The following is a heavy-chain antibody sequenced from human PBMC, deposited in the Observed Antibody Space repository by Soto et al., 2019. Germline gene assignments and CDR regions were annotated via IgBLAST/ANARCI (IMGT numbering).Heavy chain of an antibody. Sequence: EVQLVESGGGLVQPGGSLRLSCAASGFSFSSYDMHWVRQATGKGLEWVSAIGTAGDTYYPGSVKGRFTISRENAKNSLYLQMNSLRAEDTAVYYCARDMEKAAAFRGGTYYYYGMDVWGQGTTVTVSS. V-gene: IGHV3-13*01. CDR3: ARDMEKAAAFRGGTYYYYGMDV. CDR2: IGTAGDT. D-gene: IGHD6-13*01. J-gene: IGHJ6*02. CDR1: GFSFSSYD.